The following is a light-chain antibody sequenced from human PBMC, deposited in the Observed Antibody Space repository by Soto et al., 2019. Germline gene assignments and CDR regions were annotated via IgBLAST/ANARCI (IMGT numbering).Light chain of an antibody. V-gene: IGKV3-15*01. CDR1: QSVSDN. J-gene: IGKJ3*01. CDR2: GAS. Sequence: EIVMTQSPATLSVSPGERATLSCRASQSVSDNLAWYQQKPGQTPRLLIYGASTRATGIPARFSGSGSGTDFTLTISSLQSEDFAVYYWQQYNNWPPFTVGPGTKVDIK. CDR3: QQYNNWPPFT.